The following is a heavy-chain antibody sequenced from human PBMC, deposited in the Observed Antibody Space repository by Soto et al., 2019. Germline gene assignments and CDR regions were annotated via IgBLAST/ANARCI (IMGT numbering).Heavy chain of an antibody. CDR1: GFTLSSHA. J-gene: IGHJ4*02. CDR2: ILSDGSNQ. Sequence: GGSLRLSCAVSGFTLSSHAMHWVRQAPGKGLEWVALILSDGSNQYYADSVKGRFTTSRDNSKNTMYLQMNSLSVEDTAVYYCARDDEGGSDCDLGYWGQGALVTVSS. D-gene: IGHD1-26*01. CDR3: ARDDEGGSDCDLGY. V-gene: IGHV3-30-3*01.